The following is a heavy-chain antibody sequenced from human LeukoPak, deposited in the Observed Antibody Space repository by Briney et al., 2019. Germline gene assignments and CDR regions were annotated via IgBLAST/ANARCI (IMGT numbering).Heavy chain of an antibody. D-gene: IGHD2-15*01. CDR1: GGSISSYY. J-gene: IGHJ5*02. CDR3: ARVVDCSGVSCYIP. CDR2: IYYSGST. Sequence: KPSETLSLTCTVSGGSISSYYWSWIRQPPGKGLERIGYIYYSGSTNYNPSLKSRVTISVDTSKNQFSLKLSSVAAADTAVYYCARVVDCSGVSCYIPWGQGTLVTVYS. V-gene: IGHV4-59*01.